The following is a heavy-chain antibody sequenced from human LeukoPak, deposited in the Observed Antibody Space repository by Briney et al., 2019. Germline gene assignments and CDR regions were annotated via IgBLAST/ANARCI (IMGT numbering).Heavy chain of an antibody. CDR3: ARGDSSGSPARYFDY. CDR2: IYSGGST. CDR1: GFTFSSYA. V-gene: IGHV3-53*01. D-gene: IGHD3-10*01. Sequence: PGGSLRLSCAASGFTFSSYAMHWVRQAPGKGLEWVSVIYSGGSTYYADSVKGRFTISRDNSKNTLYLQMNSLRAEDTAVYYCARGDSSGSPARYFDYWGQGTLVTVSS. J-gene: IGHJ4*02.